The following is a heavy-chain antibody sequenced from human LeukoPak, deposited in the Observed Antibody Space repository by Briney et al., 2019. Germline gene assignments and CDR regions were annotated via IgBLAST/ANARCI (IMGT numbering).Heavy chain of an antibody. CDR3: ARDLSVVVVAATSAFDI. CDR2: IIPILGIA. Sequence: GASVKVSRKASGGTFSSYAISWVRQAPGQGLEWMGRIIPILGIANYAQKFQGRVTITADKSTSTAYMELSSLRSEDTAVYYCARDLSVVVVAATSAFDIWGQGTMVTVSS. CDR1: GGTFSSYA. V-gene: IGHV1-69*04. J-gene: IGHJ3*02. D-gene: IGHD2-15*01.